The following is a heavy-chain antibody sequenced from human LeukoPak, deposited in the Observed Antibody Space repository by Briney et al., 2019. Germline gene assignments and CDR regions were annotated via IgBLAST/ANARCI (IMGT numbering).Heavy chain of an antibody. CDR2: IYSGGST. J-gene: IGHJ1*01. V-gene: IGHV3-53*01. D-gene: IGHD6-13*01. CDR3: ARVQTAAAGKGRYFQH. CDR1: GFTFSSYS. Sequence: PGGSLRLSCAASGFTFSSYSMNWVRQAPGKGLEWVSVIYSGGSTYYADSVKGRFTISRDNSKNTLYLQMNSLRAEDTAVYYCARVQTAAAGKGRYFQHWGQGTLVTVSS.